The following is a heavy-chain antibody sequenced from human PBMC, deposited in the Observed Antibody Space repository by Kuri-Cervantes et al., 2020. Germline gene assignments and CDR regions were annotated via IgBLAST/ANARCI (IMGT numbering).Heavy chain of an antibody. CDR3: AKEGYSYGTGAFDI. J-gene: IGHJ3*02. CDR2: ISGSGGST. Sequence: GESLKISCAASGFTFSNYAMNWVRQAPGKGLEWVSAISGSGGSTYYADSVKGRFTISRDNSKNTLYLQMSSLRAEDTAVYYCAKEGYSYGTGAFDIWGQGTMVTVSS. V-gene: IGHV3-23*01. D-gene: IGHD5-18*01. CDR1: GFTFSNYA.